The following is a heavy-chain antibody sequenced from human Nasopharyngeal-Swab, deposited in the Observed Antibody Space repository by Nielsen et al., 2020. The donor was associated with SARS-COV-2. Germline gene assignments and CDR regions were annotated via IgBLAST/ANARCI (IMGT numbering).Heavy chain of an antibody. CDR3: ARQDVVVVAARVYYYHGMDV. CDR2: IYPGDSYT. Sequence: GESLKISCKGSGYSFTSYWIGWVRQMPGKGLEWMGIIYPGDSYTNYSPSFQGHVTISADKSISTAYLQWSSLKASDTAMYYCARQDVVVVAARVYYYHGMDVWGQGTTVTVSS. D-gene: IGHD2-15*01. J-gene: IGHJ6*02. V-gene: IGHV5-51*01. CDR1: GYSFTSYW.